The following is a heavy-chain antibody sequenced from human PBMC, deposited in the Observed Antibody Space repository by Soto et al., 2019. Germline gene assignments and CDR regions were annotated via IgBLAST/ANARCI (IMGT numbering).Heavy chain of an antibody. Sequence: SETLSLTCAVYCGSFIGYYWSWIRQPPGKGLEWIGEINHSGSTNYNPSLKSRVTISVDTSKNQFSLKLTTLTSDDTAFYYCARGVSAGVDYWGQGTLVTVSS. D-gene: IGHD1-26*01. CDR1: CGSFIGYY. CDR3: ARGVSAGVDY. J-gene: IGHJ4*02. V-gene: IGHV4-34*01. CDR2: INHSGST.